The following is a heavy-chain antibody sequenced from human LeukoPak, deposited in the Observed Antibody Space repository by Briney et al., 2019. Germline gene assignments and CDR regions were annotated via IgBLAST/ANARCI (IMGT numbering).Heavy chain of an antibody. D-gene: IGHD3-16*01. CDR3: ARGHGFGDLFRYYYYMDV. CDR1: GGTFSSYA. CDR2: IIPIFGTA. Sequence: ASVKVSCKASGGTFSSYAISWVRQAPGQGLEWMGGIIPIFGTANYAQKFQGRVTITADESTSTAYMELSSLRSEDTAVYYCARGHGFGDLFRYYYYMDVWGKGTTVTISS. J-gene: IGHJ6*03. V-gene: IGHV1-69*13.